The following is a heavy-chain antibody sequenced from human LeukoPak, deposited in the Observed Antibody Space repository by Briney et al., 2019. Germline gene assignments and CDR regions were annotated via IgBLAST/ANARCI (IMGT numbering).Heavy chain of an antibody. CDR3: GMPEYGVYYVAY. CDR2: ISSSSSYI. V-gene: IGHV3-21*01. J-gene: IGHJ4*02. D-gene: IGHD6-6*01. Sequence: GGSLRLSCAASGFTFSSYSMNWVRQAPGKGLEWVSSISSSSSYIYYADSVRGRFTISRETAKNSLYLQMNRLGAEATAVYYGGMPEYGVYYVAYWGQGTLVTVSS. CDR1: GFTFSSYS.